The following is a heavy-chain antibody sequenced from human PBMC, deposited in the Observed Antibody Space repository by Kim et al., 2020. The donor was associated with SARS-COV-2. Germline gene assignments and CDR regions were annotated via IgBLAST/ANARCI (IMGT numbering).Heavy chain of an antibody. D-gene: IGHD2-15*01. CDR2: IDPSDSYT. V-gene: IGHV5-10-1*01. J-gene: IGHJ3*02. Sequence: GESLKISCKGSGYSFTSYWISWVRQMPGKGLEWMGRIDPSDSYTNYSPSFQGHVTISADKSISTAYLQWSSLKASDTAMYYCARHCSGGSCYSGYAFDIWGQGTMVTVSS. CDR3: ARHCSGGSCYSGYAFDI. CDR1: GYSFTSYW.